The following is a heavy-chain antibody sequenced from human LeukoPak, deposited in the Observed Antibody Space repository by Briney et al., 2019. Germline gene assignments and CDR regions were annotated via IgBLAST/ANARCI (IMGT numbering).Heavy chain of an antibody. CDR3: AKGFDFWSGYYFYY. CDR1: GFTFSGYA. V-gene: IGHV3-23*01. D-gene: IGHD3-3*01. J-gene: IGHJ4*02. Sequence: PGGSLRLSCAASGFTFSGYAMSWVRQAPGKGLEWVSAISGSGGSTYYADSVKGRFTISRDNSKNTLYLQMNSLRAEDTAVYYCAKGFDFWSGYYFYYWGQGTLVTVSS. CDR2: ISGSGGST.